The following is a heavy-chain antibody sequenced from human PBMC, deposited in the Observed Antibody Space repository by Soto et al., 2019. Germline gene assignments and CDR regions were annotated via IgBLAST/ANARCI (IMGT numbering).Heavy chain of an antibody. D-gene: IGHD2-8*01. CDR2: ISYDGSNK. V-gene: IGHV3-30*18. J-gene: IGHJ3*02. Sequence: QVQLVESGGGVVQPGRSLRLSCAASGFTFSSYGMHWVRQAPGKGLEWVAVISYDGSNKYYADSVKGRFTISRDNSKNTLYLQMNSLRAEDTAVYYCAKEERTIVLMVYDTSTDYRAFDIWGQGTMVTVSS. CDR3: AKEERTIVLMVYDTSTDYRAFDI. CDR1: GFTFSSYG.